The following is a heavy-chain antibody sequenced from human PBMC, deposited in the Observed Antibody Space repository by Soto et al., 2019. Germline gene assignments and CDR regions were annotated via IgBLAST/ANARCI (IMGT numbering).Heavy chain of an antibody. D-gene: IGHD3-3*01. J-gene: IGHJ4*02. CDR1: GGSISSSSYY. CDR3: ASRFITIFGVGPYYFDY. Sequence: PSETLSLTCTVSGGSISSSSYYWGWIRQPPGKGLEWIGSIYYSGSTYYNPSLKSQVTISVDTSKNQFSLKLSSVTAADTAVYYCASRFITIFGVGPYYFDYWGQGTLVTVSS. CDR2: IYYSGST. V-gene: IGHV4-39*01.